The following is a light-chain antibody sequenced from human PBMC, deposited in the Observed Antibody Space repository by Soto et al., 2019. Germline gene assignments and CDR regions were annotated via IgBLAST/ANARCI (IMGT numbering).Light chain of an antibody. CDR3: HSSDSSNPVV. V-gene: IGLV6-57*03. CDR1: SGSIASNY. J-gene: IGLJ2*01. Sequence: NFMLTQPHSVSESPGKTVTISCTRSSGSIASNYVQWYPQRPGSAPTTVIYEDNQRPSGVPDRFSGSIDSSSNSASLTISGLKTEDEADYYWHSSDSSNPVVFGGGTKVTVL. CDR2: EDN.